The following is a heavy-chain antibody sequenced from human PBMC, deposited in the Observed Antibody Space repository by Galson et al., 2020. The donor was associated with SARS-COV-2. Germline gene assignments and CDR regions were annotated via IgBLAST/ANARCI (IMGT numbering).Heavy chain of an antibody. Sequence: ETSETLSLTCVISGDSVTSNSAAWNWIRQSPSRGLEWLGRTYYRSKWYNDYAVSVQSRITINPDTYKNQFPLHLNSVIPEDTAVYYCARVQGWLYDALDLWAQGRMVTVSS. CDR3: ARVQGWLYDALDL. D-gene: IGHD6-19*01. J-gene: IGHJ3*01. CDR2: TYYRSKWYN. V-gene: IGHV6-1*01. CDR1: GDSVTSNSAA.